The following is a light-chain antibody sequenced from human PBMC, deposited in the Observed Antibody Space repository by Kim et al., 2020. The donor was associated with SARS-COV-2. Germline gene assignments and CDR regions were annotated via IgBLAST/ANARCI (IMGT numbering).Light chain of an antibody. J-gene: IGKJ1*01. CDR3: QQYGTSPRT. CDR2: GAS. Sequence: EIVLTQSPGTLSLSPGERATISCTASQSVSSRSLAWYQQKPGQAPRVLISGASSRATGIPDRFSGSGSGTDFTLTISRLEPEDFAVYYCQQYGTSPRTFGQGTKVDIK. CDR1: QSVSSRS. V-gene: IGKV3-20*01.